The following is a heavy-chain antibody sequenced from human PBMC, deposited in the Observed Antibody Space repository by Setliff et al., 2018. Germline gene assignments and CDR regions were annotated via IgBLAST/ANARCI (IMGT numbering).Heavy chain of an antibody. V-gene: IGHV1-18*01. D-gene: IGHD3-10*01. J-gene: IGHJ4*02. CDR3: ARHLMVQGTYHFDY. CDR1: GYTFTSYG. Sequence: ASVKVSCKASGYTFTSYGISWVRQAPGRGLEWMAYLNTYNGDTYYAQKFQGRVTMSVDTTKNQFSLKLTSMTAADTAVYFCARHLMVQGTYHFDYWGQGSPVTVSS. CDR2: LNTYNGDT.